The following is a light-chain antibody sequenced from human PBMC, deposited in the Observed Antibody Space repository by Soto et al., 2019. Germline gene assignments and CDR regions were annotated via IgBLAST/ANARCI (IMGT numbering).Light chain of an antibody. CDR2: DVT. Sequence: QSVLTQPASVSGSPGQSITISCTGTSNDVGGYNYVSWYQHHPGKAPKLIICDVTDRPSGISYRFSASKSGNTASLTISGLQAEDEADYYCSSYTSSNAEVFGTGTKVTLL. CDR3: SSYTSSNAEV. J-gene: IGLJ1*01. CDR1: SNDVGGYNY. V-gene: IGLV2-14*03.